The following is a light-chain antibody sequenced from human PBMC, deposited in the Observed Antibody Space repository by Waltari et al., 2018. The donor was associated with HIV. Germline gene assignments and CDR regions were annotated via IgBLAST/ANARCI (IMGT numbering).Light chain of an antibody. V-gene: IGKV3-15*01. CDR1: QSIRSN. J-gene: IGKJ2*01. CDR2: GIA. Sequence: EIVLTQSPGTLSLSPAERATLSCRASQSIRSNYLAWYRQKPGQAPRLLIYGIATRAAGIPARFSGSGSGTEFTLTISSLQSEDFAVYECQQHSDWPLTFGQGTKLEIK. CDR3: QQHSDWPLT.